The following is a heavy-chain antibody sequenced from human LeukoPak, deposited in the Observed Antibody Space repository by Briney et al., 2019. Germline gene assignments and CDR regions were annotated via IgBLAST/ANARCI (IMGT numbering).Heavy chain of an antibody. V-gene: IGHV4-34*01. J-gene: IGHJ6*03. CDR3: ARGSSGKYYYYYMDV. Sequence: SETLSLTCAVYGGSFSGHYWSWIRQPPGKGLKWIGEINHSGSTNYNPSLKSRVTISVDTSKNQFSLKLSSVTAADTAVYYCARGSSGKYYYYYMDVWGKGTTVTVSS. CDR1: GGSFSGHY. CDR2: INHSGST. D-gene: IGHD6-6*01.